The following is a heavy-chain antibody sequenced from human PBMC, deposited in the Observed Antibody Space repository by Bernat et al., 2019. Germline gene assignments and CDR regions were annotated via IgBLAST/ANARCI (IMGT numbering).Heavy chain of an antibody. J-gene: IGHJ4*02. CDR1: GFTFSSYG. D-gene: IGHD1-26*01. CDR2: ISYDGSNK. V-gene: IGHV3-30*18. Sequence: QVQLVESGGGVVQPGRSLRLSCAASGFTFSSYGMHWVRQAPGKGLEWVAVISYDGSNKYYADSVKGRVTISRDNSKNTLYLQMNSLRAEDTAVYYCAKDYATSMDYWGQGTLVTVSS. CDR3: AKDYATSMDY.